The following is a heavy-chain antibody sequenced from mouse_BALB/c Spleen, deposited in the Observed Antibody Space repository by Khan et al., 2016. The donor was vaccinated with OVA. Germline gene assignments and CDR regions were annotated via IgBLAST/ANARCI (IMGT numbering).Heavy chain of an antibody. V-gene: IGHV3-2*02. D-gene: IGHD1-1*01. J-gene: IGHJ2*01. CDR2: ISYSGRT. CDR3: ARSVNITTVVATDLDY. CDR1: GYSITSDYA. Sequence: EVQLQESGPGLVKPSQSLSLTCTVTGYSITSDYAWNWIRQFPGNKLEWMGYISYSGRTSYNPSLKSRISITRDTSKNQFFLQLNSVTTEDTATYDCARSVNITTVVATDLDYWGQGTTLIVSS.